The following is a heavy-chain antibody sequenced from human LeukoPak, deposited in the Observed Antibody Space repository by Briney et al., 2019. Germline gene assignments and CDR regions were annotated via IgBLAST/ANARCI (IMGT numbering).Heavy chain of an antibody. CDR3: AHMIHDYVLRDAFDI. CDR1: GFSLSTRGVG. V-gene: IGHV2-5*02. D-gene: IGHD3-16*01. CDR2: IYWDDDK. J-gene: IGHJ3*02. Sequence: SGPTLVKPTQTLTLTCTFSGFSLSTRGVGVGWIRQPPGKALEWLSLIYWDDDKRCSPSLKSRLTITKDTSKNQVVLTMTNMDPVDTATYYCAHMIHDYVLRDAFDIWGQGTMVTVSS.